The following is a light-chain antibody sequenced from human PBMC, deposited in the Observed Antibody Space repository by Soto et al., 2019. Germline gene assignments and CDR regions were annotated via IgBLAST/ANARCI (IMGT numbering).Light chain of an antibody. J-gene: IGKJ5*01. V-gene: IGKV3-20*01. Sequence: EIVLTQSPGALSLSPGERATLSWRASQSVSSSYLAWYQQKPAQAPRLLINGASSRATGIPDRFSGSGSGTDFTLTISRLEPEDFAVYYCEQYGTSPPTTFGQGPRLEIK. CDR3: EQYGTSPPTT. CDR1: QSVSSSY. CDR2: GAS.